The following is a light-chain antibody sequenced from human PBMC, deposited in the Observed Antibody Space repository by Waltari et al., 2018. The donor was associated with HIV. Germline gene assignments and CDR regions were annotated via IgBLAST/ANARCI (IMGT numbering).Light chain of an antibody. CDR1: QRVSSNY. CDR3: QQYGSSPQT. V-gene: IGKV3-20*01. J-gene: IGKJ4*01. CDR2: GAS. Sequence: EIVLTQSPGTLSLSPGERATLSCRASQRVSSNYLAWYQQNPGQAPRLLIYGASSRATGIPDRFSGSGSGTDFTLTISRLEPEDFAVYYCQQYGSSPQTFGGGTKVEIK.